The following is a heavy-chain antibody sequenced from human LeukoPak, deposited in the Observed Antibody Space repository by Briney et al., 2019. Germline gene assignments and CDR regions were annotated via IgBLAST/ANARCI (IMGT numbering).Heavy chain of an antibody. CDR3: ARGDVGVLRYFDWLYYFDY. J-gene: IGHJ4*02. CDR2: MNPNSGNT. CDR1: GYTFTSYD. Sequence: ASVKVSCKASGYTFTSYDINWVRQATGQGLEWMGWMNPNSGNTGYAQKFQGRVTMTRNTSISTAYMELSSLRSEDTAVYYCARGDVGVLRYFDWLYYFDYWGQGTLVTVSS. V-gene: IGHV1-8*01. D-gene: IGHD3-9*01.